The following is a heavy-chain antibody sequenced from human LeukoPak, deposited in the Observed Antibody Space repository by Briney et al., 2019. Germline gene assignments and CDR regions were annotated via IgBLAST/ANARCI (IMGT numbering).Heavy chain of an antibody. J-gene: IGHJ5*02. CDR3: ARHSSGWNNWFDP. CDR1: GGSISSYY. D-gene: IGHD6-19*01. CDR2: IYYSGST. V-gene: IGHV4-59*08. Sequence: PSETLSLTCTVSGGSISSYYWSWIRQPPGKGLERIGYIYYSGSTNYNPSLKSRVTISVDTSKNQFSLKLSSVTAADTAVYYCARHSSGWNNWFDPWGQGTLVTVSS.